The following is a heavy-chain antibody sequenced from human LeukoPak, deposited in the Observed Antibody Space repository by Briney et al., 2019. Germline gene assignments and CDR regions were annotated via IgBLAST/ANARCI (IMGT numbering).Heavy chain of an antibody. CDR2: IIPIFGTA. CDR3: ARDYGASYYDSSGYYLTPFDY. V-gene: IGHV1-69*06. J-gene: IGHJ4*02. CDR1: GGTFSSYA. D-gene: IGHD3-22*01. Sequence: ASVKVSCKASGGTFSSYAISWVQQAPGQGLEWMGRIIPIFGTANYAQKFQGRVTITADKSTSTAYMELSSLRSEDTAVYYCARDYGASYYDSSGYYLTPFDYWGQGTLVTVSS.